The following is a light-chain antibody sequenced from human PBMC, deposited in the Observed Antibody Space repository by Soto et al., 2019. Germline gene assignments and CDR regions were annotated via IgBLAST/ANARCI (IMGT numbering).Light chain of an antibody. CDR3: QKYYSYQT. CDR1: QSVSSSSNHRNY. J-gene: IGKJ2*01. V-gene: IGKV4-1*01. CDR2: WAS. Sequence: DILMTQSPDSLAVSLGEGATINCRSSQSVSSSSNHRNYVAWYQQKPGQSPKLLFSWASSRESGVPDRFSGSGSGTDFTLTINSLQADDVAVYCCQKYYSYQTFGQETKLEI.